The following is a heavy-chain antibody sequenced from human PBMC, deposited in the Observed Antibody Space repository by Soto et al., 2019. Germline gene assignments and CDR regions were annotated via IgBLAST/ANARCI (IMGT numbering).Heavy chain of an antibody. CDR1: GGTFSSYA. J-gene: IGHJ4*02. D-gene: IGHD3-22*01. CDR2: IIPIFGTA. CDR3: ARSAGATQTYYYDSSGYYSYYFDY. V-gene: IGHV1-69*13. Sequence: GASVKVSCKASGGTFSSYAISWVRQAPGQGLEWMGGIIPIFGTANYAQKFQGRVTITADESTSTAYMELSSLRSEDTAVYYCARSAGATQTYYYDSSGYYSYYFDYWGQGTLVTV.